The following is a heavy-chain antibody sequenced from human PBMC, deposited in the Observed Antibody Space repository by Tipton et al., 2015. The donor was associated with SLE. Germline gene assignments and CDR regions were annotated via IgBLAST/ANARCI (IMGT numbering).Heavy chain of an antibody. CDR2: ISYDESNK. D-gene: IGHD6-25*01. Sequence: SLRLSCAASGFTFSNYAMHWVRQAPGKGLEWVAVISYDESNKYYADSVKGRFTISRDNSKNTLFLQMNSLRAEDTAVYYCARFSSGFDYWGQGTLVTVSS. CDR1: GFTFSNYA. CDR3: ARFSSGFDY. J-gene: IGHJ4*02. V-gene: IGHV3-30-3*01.